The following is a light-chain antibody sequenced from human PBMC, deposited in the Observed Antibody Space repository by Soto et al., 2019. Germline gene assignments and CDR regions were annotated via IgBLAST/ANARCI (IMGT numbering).Light chain of an antibody. J-gene: IGLJ1*01. CDR1: SSDVGGYIY. CDR2: EAS. V-gene: IGLV2-14*01. CDR3: SSYTSGSTPLV. Sequence: QSVLTQPASVSGSPGQSITISCTGTSSDVGGYIYVSWYQQHPGKAPKLLIYEASNRPSGVSTRFSGSKSGDTASLNISGLQAEDEADYYCSSYTSGSTPLVFGTGTKVTVL.